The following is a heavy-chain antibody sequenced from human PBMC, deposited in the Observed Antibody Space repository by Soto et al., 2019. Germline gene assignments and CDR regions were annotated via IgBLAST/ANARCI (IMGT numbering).Heavy chain of an antibody. V-gene: IGHV3-9*01. CDR1: GFTFDDYA. CDR3: AKDISHSSSFLYFDY. D-gene: IGHD6-6*01. Sequence: GGSLRLSCAASGFTFDDYAMHWVRQAPGKGLEWVSGISWNSGSIGYADSVKGRFTISRDNAKNSLYLQMNSLRAEDTALYYCAKDISHSSSFLYFDYWGQGTLVTVSS. CDR2: ISWNSGSI. J-gene: IGHJ4*02.